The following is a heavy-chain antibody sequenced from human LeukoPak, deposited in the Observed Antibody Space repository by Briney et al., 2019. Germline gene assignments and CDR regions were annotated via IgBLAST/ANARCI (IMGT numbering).Heavy chain of an antibody. Sequence: GGSLRLSCAASGFTFSSYSMNWVRQAPGKGLESVSSISSSSSYIYYADSVKGRFTISRDNAKNSLYLQMNSLRSEDTAFYYCARSFGAPHYYDTSGYIDYWGQGTLVTVSS. CDR3: ARSFGAPHYYDTSGYIDY. V-gene: IGHV3-21*04. J-gene: IGHJ4*02. CDR1: GFTFSSYS. D-gene: IGHD3-22*01. CDR2: ISSSSSYI.